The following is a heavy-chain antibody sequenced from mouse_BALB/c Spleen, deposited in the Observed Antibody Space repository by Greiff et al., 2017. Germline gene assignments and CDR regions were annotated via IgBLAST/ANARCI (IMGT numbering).Heavy chain of an antibody. Sequence: EVQGVESGGGLVQPGGSRKLSCAASGFTFSSFGMHWVRQAPEKGLEWVAYISSGSSTIYYADTVKGRFTISRDNPKNTLFLQMTSLRSEDTAMYYCARSGYGRSYWYFDVWGAGTTVTVSS. J-gene: IGHJ1*01. CDR1: GFTFSSFG. D-gene: IGHD1-1*01. CDR2: ISSGSSTI. CDR3: ARSGYGRSYWYFDV. V-gene: IGHV5-17*02.